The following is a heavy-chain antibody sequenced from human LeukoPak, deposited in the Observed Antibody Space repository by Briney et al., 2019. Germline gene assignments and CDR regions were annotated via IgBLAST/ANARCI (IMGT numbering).Heavy chain of an antibody. CDR2: IKQDGSEK. V-gene: IGHV3-7*01. CDR1: GFTVSSFW. J-gene: IGHJ4*02. CDR3: AGGSGWIIDS. D-gene: IGHD6-19*01. Sequence: GGSLRLSCAASGFTVSSFWMSWVRRAPGRGLEWVANIKQDGSEKNYVSCVKGRFTISRDNAKNSLYLQMNSVRAEDTAVYYCAGGSGWIIDSWGQGTLVTVSS.